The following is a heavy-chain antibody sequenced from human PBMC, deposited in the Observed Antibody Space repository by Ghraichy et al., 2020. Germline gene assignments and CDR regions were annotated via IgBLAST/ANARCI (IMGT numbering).Heavy chain of an antibody. V-gene: IGHV4-59*11. CDR1: GDSISGHH. CDR2: IYNNGGT. D-gene: IGHD1-1*01. J-gene: IGHJ6*02. CDR3: ARDKGRLFYYYGIDV. Sequence: SETLSLTCTVSGDSISGHHWNWIRQAPGKGLEWIGYIYNNGGTNYNPSLKSRVTISVDTTKNQFSLSLRSVTAADSAVYYCARDKGRLFYYYGIDVWGQGTTVTVSS.